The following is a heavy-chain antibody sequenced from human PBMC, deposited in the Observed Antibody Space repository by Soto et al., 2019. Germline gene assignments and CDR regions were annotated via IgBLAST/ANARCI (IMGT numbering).Heavy chain of an antibody. CDR3: ARAQRVFGDTCYFGS. Sequence: QVQLQESGPGLVKPSQTLSLSCTVSGGSIRSDAFYWSWIRQHPGKGLEWIGYIFYSGTTYYNPSLKSRITMSVDTSKNQFSLKLSSVTAADTAVYYCARAQRVFGDTCYFGSWGQGTLVPVSS. D-gene: IGHD4-17*01. V-gene: IGHV4-31*03. CDR2: IFYSGTT. J-gene: IGHJ4*02. CDR1: GGSIRSDAFY.